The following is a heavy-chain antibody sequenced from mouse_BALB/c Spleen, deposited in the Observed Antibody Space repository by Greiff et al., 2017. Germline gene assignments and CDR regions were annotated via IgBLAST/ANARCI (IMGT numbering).Heavy chain of an antibody. V-gene: IGHV1S137*01. CDR2: ISTYYGDA. J-gene: IGHJ3*01. CDR3: ARPTGTWGFAY. CDR1: GYTFTDYA. D-gene: IGHD2-14*01. Sequence: VQLQQSGAELVRPGVSVKISCKGSGYTFTDYAMHWVKQSHAKSLEWIGVISTYYGDASYNQKFKGKATMTVDKSSSTAYMELARLTSEDSAIYYCARPTGTWGFAYWGQGTLVTVSA.